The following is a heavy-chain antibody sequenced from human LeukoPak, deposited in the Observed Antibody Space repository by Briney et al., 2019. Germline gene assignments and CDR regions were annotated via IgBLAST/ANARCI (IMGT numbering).Heavy chain of an antibody. Sequence: GGSLRLSCAASGFTFSSYSMNWVRQAPGKGLEWVSSISSSSSYIYYADSVKGRFTTSRDNAKNSLYLQMNSLRAEDTAVYYCARTYSGSYYVRYYFDYWGQGTLVTVSS. CDR2: ISSSSSYI. D-gene: IGHD1-26*01. CDR1: GFTFSSYS. V-gene: IGHV3-21*01. CDR3: ARTYSGSYYVRYYFDY. J-gene: IGHJ4*02.